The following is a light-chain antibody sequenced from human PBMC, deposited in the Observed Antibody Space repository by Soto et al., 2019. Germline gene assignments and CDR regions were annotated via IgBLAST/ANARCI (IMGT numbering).Light chain of an antibody. CDR3: QQRNNWPPYT. Sequence: EIVLTQSPATLSLSPGERATLSCRASQSVSSYLAWYQQKPGQAPRHLIYDASNMATGVPARFSGSGSGTDFTLTISSLEPEDFAVYYCQQRNNWPPYTFGQGTKLEIK. CDR2: DAS. J-gene: IGKJ2*01. V-gene: IGKV3-11*01. CDR1: QSVSSY.